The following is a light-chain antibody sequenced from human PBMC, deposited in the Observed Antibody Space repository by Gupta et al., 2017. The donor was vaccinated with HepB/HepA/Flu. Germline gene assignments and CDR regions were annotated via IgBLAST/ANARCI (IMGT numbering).Light chain of an antibody. V-gene: IGKV3-15*01. CDR2: GAS. CDR3: QQYNNWPPYT. J-gene: IGKJ2*01. Sequence: EIVMTQSPATLSVSPGERATLSCRASQSVSSNLAWYQQKPGQAPRLLIYGASTRATGIPARFSGSRSWTEFTLTISSLQSEDFAVYYCQQYNNWPPYTFGQGTKLEI. CDR1: QSVSSN.